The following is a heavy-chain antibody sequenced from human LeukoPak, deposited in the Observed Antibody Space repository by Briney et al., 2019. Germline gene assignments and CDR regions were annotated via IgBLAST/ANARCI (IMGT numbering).Heavy chain of an antibody. CDR3: ARGDGYNDAEYLQH. CDR1: GFDFSTFA. Sequence: GGSLRLSCAASGFDFSTFAMHWARQAPGKGLEWVAVIWYDGSNKYYGDSVKGRFTISRDDSKKTLYLQMNSLRVEDTAVYYCARGDGYNDAEYLQHWGQGTLVTVS. D-gene: IGHD5-24*01. CDR2: IWYDGSNK. J-gene: IGHJ1*01. V-gene: IGHV3-33*01.